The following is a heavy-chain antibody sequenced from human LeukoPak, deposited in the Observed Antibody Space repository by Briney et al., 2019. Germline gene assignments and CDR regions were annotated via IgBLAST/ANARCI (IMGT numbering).Heavy chain of an antibody. CDR2: INPSGGST. CDR3: ARDPWGRGYCSTTSCQNLGGNDAFDI. D-gene: IGHD2-2*01. Sequence: GASVKVSCKASGYTFTTYYMHWVRQAPGQGLEWMGIINPSGGSTSYAQKFQGRVTMTRDTSTCTVYMELSSLRSEDTAVYYCARDPWGRGYCSTTSCQNLGGNDAFDIWGQGTMVTVSS. J-gene: IGHJ3*02. V-gene: IGHV1-46*01. CDR1: GYTFTTYY.